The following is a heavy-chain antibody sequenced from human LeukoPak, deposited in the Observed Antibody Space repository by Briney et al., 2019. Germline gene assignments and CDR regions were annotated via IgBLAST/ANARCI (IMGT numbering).Heavy chain of an antibody. V-gene: IGHV3-23*01. CDR3: AKDIVTYYYDSSGPTFDY. Sequence: GGSLRLSCAASGFTFSSYGMSWVRQAPGKGLEWVSAISGSGGSAYYADSVKGRFTISRDNSKNTLYLQMNSLRAEDTAVYYCAKDIVTYYYDSSGPTFDYWGQGTLVTVSS. J-gene: IGHJ4*02. CDR1: GFTFSSYG. CDR2: ISGSGGSA. D-gene: IGHD3-22*01.